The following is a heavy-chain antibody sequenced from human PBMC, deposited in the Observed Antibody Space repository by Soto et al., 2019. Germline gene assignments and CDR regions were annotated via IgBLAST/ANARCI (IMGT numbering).Heavy chain of an antibody. Sequence: SETLSLTCTVSGGSISSYYWSWIRQPAGKGLEWIGRIYTSGSTNYNPSLKSRVTMSVDTSKNQFSLKLSSVTAADPAVYYCARDSREIVVVPAATYYYYGMDVWGQGTTVTVSS. V-gene: IGHV4-4*07. J-gene: IGHJ6*02. CDR2: IYTSGST. CDR1: GGSISSYY. D-gene: IGHD2-2*01. CDR3: ARDSREIVVVPAATYYYYGMDV.